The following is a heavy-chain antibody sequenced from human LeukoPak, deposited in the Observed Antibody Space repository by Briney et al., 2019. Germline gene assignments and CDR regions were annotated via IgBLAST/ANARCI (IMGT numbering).Heavy chain of an antibody. CDR1: GYTLTELS. D-gene: IGHD3-22*01. V-gene: IGHV1-24*01. J-gene: IGHJ3*02. CDR2: FDPEDGET. CDR3: ATGGRYYDRPGFDI. Sequence: GASVTVSCKVSGYTLTELSMHWVRQAPGKGLEWMGGFDPEDGETIYAQKFQGRVTMTEDTSTDTAYTELSSLRSEDTAVYYCATGGRYYDRPGFDIWGQGTMVTVSS.